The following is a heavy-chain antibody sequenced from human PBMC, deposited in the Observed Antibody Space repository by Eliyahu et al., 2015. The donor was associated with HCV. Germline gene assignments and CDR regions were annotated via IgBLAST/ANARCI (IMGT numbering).Heavy chain of an antibody. V-gene: IGHV3-23*01. J-gene: IGHJ6*03. CDR2: ISGSGGST. CDR3: AKDGILTEYYYYYMDV. Sequence: EVQLLESGGGLVQPGGSLRLSCAASGFTFSSYAMSWVRQAPGKGLEWVSAISGSGGSTYYADSVKGRFTISRDNSKNTLYLQMNGLRAEDTAVYYCAKDGILTEYYYYYMDVWGKGTTVTVSS. CDR1: GFTFSSYA. D-gene: IGHD3-9*01.